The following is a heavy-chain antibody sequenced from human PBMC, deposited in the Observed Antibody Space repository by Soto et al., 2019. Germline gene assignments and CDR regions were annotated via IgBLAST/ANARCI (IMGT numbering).Heavy chain of an antibody. V-gene: IGHV3-30-3*01. D-gene: IGHD2-15*01. CDR3: VRSRVVVAAPFDY. CDR1: GFTFSSYS. Sequence: PWGSLRLSCAASGFTFSSYSIHWIRQSPGKGLEWVAVISYDGSNKYYADSVKGRFTISRDNSKNTLYLQMNSLRAEDTAVYYCVRSRVVVAAPFDYWGQGTLVTVSS. CDR2: ISYDGSNK. J-gene: IGHJ4*02.